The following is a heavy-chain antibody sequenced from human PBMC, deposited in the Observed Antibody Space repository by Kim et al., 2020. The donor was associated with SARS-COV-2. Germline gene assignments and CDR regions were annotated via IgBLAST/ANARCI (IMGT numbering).Heavy chain of an antibody. D-gene: IGHD3-10*01. Sequence: SETLSLTCAVSGGSISSSNWWSWVRQPPGKGLEWIGEIYHSGSTNYNPSLKSRVTISVDKSKNQFSLKLSSVTAADTAVYYCASCPSRYYGSGSHLQGRYGMDVWGQGTTVTVSS. J-gene: IGHJ6*02. CDR1: GGSISSSNW. CDR3: ASCPSRYYGSGSHLQGRYGMDV. V-gene: IGHV4-4*02. CDR2: IYHSGST.